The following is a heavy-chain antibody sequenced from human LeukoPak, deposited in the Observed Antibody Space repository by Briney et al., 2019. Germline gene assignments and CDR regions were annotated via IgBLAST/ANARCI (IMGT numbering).Heavy chain of an antibody. CDR1: GYTFTGYY. V-gene: IGHV1-2*06. CDR2: INPNSGGT. CDR3: ARVLRYYDILTGYSRDFDY. Sequence: ASVKVSCKASGYTFTGYYMHWLRQAPVQGLEWMGRINPNSGGTNYAQKFQGTVTMTRDTSISTAYMELSRLRSDDTAVYYCARVLRYYDILTGYSRDFDYWGQGTLVTVSS. J-gene: IGHJ4*02. D-gene: IGHD3-9*01.